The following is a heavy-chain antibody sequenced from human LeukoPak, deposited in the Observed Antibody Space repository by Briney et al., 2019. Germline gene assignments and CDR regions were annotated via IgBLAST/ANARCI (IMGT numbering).Heavy chain of an antibody. J-gene: IGHJ4*02. D-gene: IGHD3-10*01. CDR1: GGSISSGSYY. V-gene: IGHV4-61*02. CDR2: IYTSGST. CDR3: ARVAGGTYFD. Sequence: PSQTLSLTCTVSGGSISSGSYYWSWIRQPAGKGLEWIGRIYTSGSTNYNPSLKSRVTISVDTSKNQFSLKLSSVTAADTAVYYCARVAGGTYFDWGQGTLVTVSS.